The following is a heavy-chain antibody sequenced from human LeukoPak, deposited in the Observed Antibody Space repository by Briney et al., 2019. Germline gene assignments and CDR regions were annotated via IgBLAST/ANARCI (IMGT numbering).Heavy chain of an antibody. J-gene: IGHJ6*02. Sequence: GGPLGPPCPPSGLTSRSFAMHGVRKAPARGLGGVPVIWFDGSNKYYADSVKGRFTISRDNSKNTLYLQMNSLRAEDTAVYYCARDRVVVVPAALPVYYYGMDVWGQGTTVTVSS. CDR3: ARDRVVVVPAALPVYYYGMDV. CDR1: GLTSRSFA. V-gene: IGHV3-33*01. CDR2: IWFDGSNK. D-gene: IGHD2-2*01.